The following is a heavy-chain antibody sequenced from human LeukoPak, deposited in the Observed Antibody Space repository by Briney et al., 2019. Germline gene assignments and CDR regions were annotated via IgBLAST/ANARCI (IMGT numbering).Heavy chain of an antibody. D-gene: IGHD6-19*01. CDR3: ARGYSSAWLYFDF. Sequence: PGGSLRLFCAASGLNVSSTHMSWVRQAPGKGLEWVSVMYSGGRTYYAESVRGRFTISRDNSKNTLFLQLNNVRAEDTAVYYCARGYSSAWLYFDFWGQGTLVTVSS. V-gene: IGHV3-53*01. CDR2: MYSGGRT. J-gene: IGHJ4*02. CDR1: GLNVSSTH.